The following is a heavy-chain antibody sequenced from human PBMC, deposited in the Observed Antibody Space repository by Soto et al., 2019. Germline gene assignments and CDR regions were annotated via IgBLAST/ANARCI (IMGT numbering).Heavy chain of an antibody. D-gene: IGHD1-26*01. J-gene: IGHJ4*02. Sequence: SVKVSCKASGGTLNTYTINWVRRAPGRRLEWVGQIVPMYDSVNYAENFQGRVTITADKSTKTSFMELTSLKSEDTALYFCATWRHYSGSYCFDYWGQGTLVTSPQ. CDR2: IVPMYDSV. V-gene: IGHV1-69*06. CDR3: ATWRHYSGSYCFDY. CDR1: GGTLNTYT.